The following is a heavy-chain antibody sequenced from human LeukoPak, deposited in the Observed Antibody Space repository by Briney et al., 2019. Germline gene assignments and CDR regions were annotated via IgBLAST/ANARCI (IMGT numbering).Heavy chain of an antibody. V-gene: IGHV3-30*18. Sequence: PGGSLRLSCAASGFTVSTFGMHWVRQAPGKRLEWVTMISHDGSEKYYVDSVKGRFTISRDNSKNTLYLQMNSLRTEDTAMYYCAKDLYGSGWYNYFDPWGQGTLVTVSS. CDR3: AKDLYGSGWYNYFDP. CDR1: GFTVSTFG. D-gene: IGHD6-19*01. J-gene: IGHJ5*02. CDR2: ISHDGSEK.